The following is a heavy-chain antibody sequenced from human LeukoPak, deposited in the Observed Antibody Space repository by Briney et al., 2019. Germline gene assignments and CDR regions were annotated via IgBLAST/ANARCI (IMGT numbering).Heavy chain of an antibody. D-gene: IGHD4-17*01. CDR2: ISSTSTTK. J-gene: IGHJ5*02. CDR3: ARDRSLVDGDYGVWFDA. Sequence: GGSLRLSCTASGFTLSTYTMNWVRQAPGKGLEWVSYISSTSTTKYYADSVKGRFTVSRDNSKNSLDLQMNRLTAEDTAVYYCARDRSLVDGDYGVWFDAWGQGSLVTVSS. CDR1: GFTLSTYT. V-gene: IGHV3-48*04.